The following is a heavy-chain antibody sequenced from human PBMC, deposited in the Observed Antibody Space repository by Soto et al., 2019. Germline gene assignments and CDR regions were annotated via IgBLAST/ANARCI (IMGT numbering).Heavy chain of an antibody. CDR3: AKVQRGIVVVPAAPFDY. CDR1: GFTFSSYA. D-gene: IGHD2-2*01. V-gene: IGHV3-23*01. Sequence: GGSLRLSCAASGFTFSSYAMSWFRQAPGEGLEWVSAISGSGGSTYYADSAKGRFTISRDNSKNTLYLQMNSLRAEDTAVYYCAKVQRGIVVVPAAPFDYWGQGTLVTVSS. CDR2: ISGSGGST. J-gene: IGHJ4*02.